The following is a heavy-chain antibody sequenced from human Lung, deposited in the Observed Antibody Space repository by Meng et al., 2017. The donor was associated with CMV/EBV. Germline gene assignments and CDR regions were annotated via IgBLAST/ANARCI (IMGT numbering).Heavy chain of an antibody. Sequence: KVSXKGSGYSFTSYWIGWVRQMPGKGLEWMGIIYPGDSDTRYSPSFQGQVTISADKSISTAYLQWSSLKASDTAMYYCARRKGCSGGSCYPGWFDPWGQGTLVPFSS. J-gene: IGHJ5*02. CDR3: ARRKGCSGGSCYPGWFDP. CDR2: IYPGDSDT. V-gene: IGHV5-51*01. CDR1: GYSFTSYW. D-gene: IGHD2-15*01.